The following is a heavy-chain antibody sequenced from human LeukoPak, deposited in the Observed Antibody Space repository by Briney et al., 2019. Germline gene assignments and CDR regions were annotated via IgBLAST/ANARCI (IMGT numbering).Heavy chain of an antibody. Sequence: ASVTVSCKVSGYTLTELSMHWVRQAPGKGLEWMGGFDPEDGETIYAQKFQGRVTMTEDTSTDTAYMELSSLRSEGTAVYYCATHILTGYYPKYYFDYWGQGTLVTVSS. CDR2: FDPEDGET. CDR1: GYTLTELS. D-gene: IGHD3-9*01. J-gene: IGHJ4*02. V-gene: IGHV1-24*01. CDR3: ATHILTGYYPKYYFDY.